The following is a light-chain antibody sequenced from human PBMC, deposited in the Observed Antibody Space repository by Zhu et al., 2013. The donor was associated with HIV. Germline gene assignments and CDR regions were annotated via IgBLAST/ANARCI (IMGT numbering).Light chain of an antibody. V-gene: IGKV1-9*01. CDR3: QQFNSYPQPT. Sequence: DIQMTQSPSSLSASVGQRVTITCRASQSISDYLHWYQQKPGKAPKLLIYNASKLQSGVPTRFSGSGSGTEFTLTIVSLQTEDFATYYCQQFNSYPQPTFGPGTKVDIK. CDR1: QSISDY. J-gene: IGKJ3*01. CDR2: NAS.